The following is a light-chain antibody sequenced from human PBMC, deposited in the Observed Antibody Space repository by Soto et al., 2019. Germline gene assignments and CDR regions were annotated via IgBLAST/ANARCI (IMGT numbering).Light chain of an antibody. J-gene: IGKJ1*01. V-gene: IGKV3-20*01. CDR1: QSVSGSY. CDR3: QQYGSSPQT. CDR2: GAS. Sequence: EIVLTQSPGTLSLSPGERATLSCRASQSVSGSYLAWYQQKPGQAPRLLIHGASSRATGIPDRFSGSGSGTDFTLTISRLEPEDFAVYYCQQYGSSPQTFGQGTKVEIK.